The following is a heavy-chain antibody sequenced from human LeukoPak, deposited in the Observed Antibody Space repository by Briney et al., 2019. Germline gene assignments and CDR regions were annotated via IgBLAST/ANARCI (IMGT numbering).Heavy chain of an antibody. CDR1: GGSISSSSYY. J-gene: IGHJ5*02. D-gene: IGHD6-19*01. V-gene: IGHV4-39*07. CDR3: ARAGWIHGWFDP. CDR2: IYYSGST. Sequence: PSETLSLTCTVSGGSISSSSYYWGWIRQPPGKGLEWIGSIYYSGSTYYNPSLKSRVTISVDTSKNQFSLKLSSVTAADTALYYCARAGWIHGWFDPWGQGTLVTVSS.